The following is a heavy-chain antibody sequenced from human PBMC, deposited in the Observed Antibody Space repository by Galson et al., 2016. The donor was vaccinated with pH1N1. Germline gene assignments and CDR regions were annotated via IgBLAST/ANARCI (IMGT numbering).Heavy chain of an antibody. V-gene: IGHV2-70*04. Sequence: PALVKPTQTLTLTCTFSGFSLSTTGMRVGWIRQPPGKALEWLARIDWDDSKFYSTSLKTRVTISKDTSKNQVVLEMTNMDPVDTATYYCARSRRMAAVGTSGYFYNSMDVWGQGTTVTVSS. CDR2: IDWDDSK. CDR1: GFSLSTTGMR. D-gene: IGHD6-13*01. J-gene: IGHJ6*02. CDR3: ARSRRMAAVGTSGYFYNSMDV.